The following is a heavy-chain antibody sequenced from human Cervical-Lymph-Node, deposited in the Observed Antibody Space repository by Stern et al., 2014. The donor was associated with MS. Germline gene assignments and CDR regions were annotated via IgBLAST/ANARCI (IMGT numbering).Heavy chain of an antibody. Sequence: EVQLVESGGGLVKPGGSLRLSCAASGFTFSSYSMNWVRQAPGKGLEWVSSISSSSSYINYAESVKGRFTMSRNNAKNSLYMQLNSLRARDTAVYYCARESDPTRGPYYFDYWGQGTLVTVSS. J-gene: IGHJ4*02. CDR3: ARESDPTRGPYYFDY. CDR2: ISSSSSYI. CDR1: GFTFSSYS. D-gene: IGHD5-12*01. V-gene: IGHV3-21*01.